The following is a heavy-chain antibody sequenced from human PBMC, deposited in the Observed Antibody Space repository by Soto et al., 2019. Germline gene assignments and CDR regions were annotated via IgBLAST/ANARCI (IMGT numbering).Heavy chain of an antibody. V-gene: IGHV3-30*18. D-gene: IGHD6-13*01. CDR3: AKALLAAAGTC. Sequence: QVQLVESGGGVVQPGRSLRLSCAASGFTFSSYGMHWVRQAPGKGLEWVAVISYDGSNKYYADSVKGRFTISRDNSKNTLYLQMNSLRAEDTAVYYCAKALLAAAGTCWGQGTLVTVSS. CDR1: GFTFSSYG. J-gene: IGHJ4*02. CDR2: ISYDGSNK.